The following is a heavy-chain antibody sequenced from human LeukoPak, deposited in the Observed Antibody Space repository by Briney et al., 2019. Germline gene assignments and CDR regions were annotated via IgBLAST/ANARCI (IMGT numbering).Heavy chain of an antibody. Sequence: GGPLRLSCAASGFTLSSYEMNWVRQAPGKGLEWVSYITSGGSTIYYADSVNGRFTISRDNAKNSLYLQMNSLRAEDTAVYYCARNTWFDPWGQGTLVTVSS. CDR1: GFTLSSYE. CDR3: ARNTWFDP. CDR2: ITSGGSTI. V-gene: IGHV3-48*03. J-gene: IGHJ5*02.